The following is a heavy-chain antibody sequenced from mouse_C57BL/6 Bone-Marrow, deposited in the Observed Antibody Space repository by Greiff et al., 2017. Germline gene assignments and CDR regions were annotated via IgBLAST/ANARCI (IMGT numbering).Heavy chain of an antibody. D-gene: IGHD1-1*01. CDR2: IDPENGDT. Sequence: VQLQQSGAELVRPGASVKLSCTASGFNIKDDYMHWVKQRPEQGLEWIGWIDPENGDTEDASKFQGKATITADTSSNTAYLQLSSLTSEDTAVYYCTTELPYFDVWGTGTTVTVSS. V-gene: IGHV14-4*01. CDR1: GFNIKDDY. CDR3: TTELPYFDV. J-gene: IGHJ1*03.